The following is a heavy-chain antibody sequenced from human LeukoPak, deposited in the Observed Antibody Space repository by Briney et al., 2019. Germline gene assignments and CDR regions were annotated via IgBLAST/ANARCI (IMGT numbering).Heavy chain of an antibody. D-gene: IGHD2-2*01. V-gene: IGHV1-69*01. CDR2: IIPIFGTA. CDR3: ATPAGYCSSTSCFSFDY. J-gene: IGHJ4*02. Sequence: ASVKVSCKASGGTFSSYAISWVRQAPGQGLEWMGGIIPIFGTANYAQKFQGRVTITADESTSTAYMELSSLRSEDKAVYYCATPAGYCSSTSCFSFDYWGQGTLVTVSS. CDR1: GGTFSSYA.